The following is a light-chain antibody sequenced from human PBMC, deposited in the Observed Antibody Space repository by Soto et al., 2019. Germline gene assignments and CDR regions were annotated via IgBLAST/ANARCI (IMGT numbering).Light chain of an antibody. CDR3: QQSSSSPIT. CDR1: QSVTSSY. V-gene: IGKV3-20*01. J-gene: IGKJ5*01. CDR2: AAS. Sequence: EIVLTQSPGTLSLSPGERATLSCRASQSVTSSYLAWYQQKPGQAPRLLMYAASSRATGIPDRFSGSGSGTDFNLTISRLEAEDFAVYYCQQSSSSPITFGKGTRLEIK.